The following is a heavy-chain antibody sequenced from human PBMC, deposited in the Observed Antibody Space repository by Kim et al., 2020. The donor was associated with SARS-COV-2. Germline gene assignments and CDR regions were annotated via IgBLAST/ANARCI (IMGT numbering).Heavy chain of an antibody. CDR3: ARVHYDSSGSWYYFDY. J-gene: IGHJ4*02. V-gene: IGHV3-30*04. D-gene: IGHD3-22*01. CDR1: GFTFSSYA. CDR2: ISYDGSNK. Sequence: GGSLRLSCAASGFTFSSYAMHWVRQAPGKGLEWVAVISYDGSNKYYADSVRGRFTISRDNSKNTLYLQMNSLRAEDTAVYYCARVHYDSSGSWYYFDYWGQETLVTVSS.